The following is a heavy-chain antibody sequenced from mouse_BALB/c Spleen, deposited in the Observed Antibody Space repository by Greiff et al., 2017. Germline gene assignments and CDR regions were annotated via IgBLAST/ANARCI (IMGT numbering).Heavy chain of an antibody. CDR1: GFTFSSFG. J-gene: IGHJ2*01. Sequence: EVMLVESGGGLVQPGGSRKLSCAASGFTFSSFGMHWVRQAPEKGLEWVAYISSGSSTFYYADTVKGRFTISRDNPKNTLFRKMTSLRSEDTAMYYCARSSGSDYWGQGTTLTVSS. CDR2: ISSGSSTF. CDR3: ARSSGSDY. V-gene: IGHV5-17*02. D-gene: IGHD6-1*01.